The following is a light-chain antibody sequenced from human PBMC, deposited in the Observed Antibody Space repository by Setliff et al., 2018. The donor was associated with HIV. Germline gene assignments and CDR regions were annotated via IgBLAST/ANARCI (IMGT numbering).Light chain of an antibody. CDR2: DVI. Sequence: QSALTQPASVSGSPGQSITTSCTGISSDVGGYYSVSWYQQHPGKAPKLMIYDVITRPSGVSNRFSGSRSGNTASLTISGLQVEDEADYYCSSYTTSSTLYGVGPGTKVTV. J-gene: IGLJ1*01. CDR3: SSYTTSSTLYG. V-gene: IGLV2-14*03. CDR1: SSDVGGYYS.